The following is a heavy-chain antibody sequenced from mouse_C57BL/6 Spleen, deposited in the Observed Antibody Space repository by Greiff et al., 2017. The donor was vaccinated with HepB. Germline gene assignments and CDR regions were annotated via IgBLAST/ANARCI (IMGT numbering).Heavy chain of an antibody. CDR1: GFSLTSYG. CDR3: ARNPSGYYYFDY. J-gene: IGHJ2*01. V-gene: IGHV2-2*01. D-gene: IGHD2-3*01. CDR2: IWSGGST. Sequence: QVQLQQSGPGLVQPSQSLSITCTVSGFSLTSYGVHWVRQSPGKGLEWLGVIWSGGSTDYNAAFISRLSISKDNSKSQVFFKMNSLQADDTAIYYCARNPSGYYYFDYWGQGTTLTVSS.